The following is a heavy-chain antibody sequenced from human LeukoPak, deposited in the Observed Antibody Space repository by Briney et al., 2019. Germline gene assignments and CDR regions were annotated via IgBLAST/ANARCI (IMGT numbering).Heavy chain of an antibody. Sequence: GGSLRLSCAASGFTFSDHYMSWIRQAPGKGLEWVSYISGSSHYTNTADSVKGRFTISRDNAENSLYLQMNSLRTEDTAVYYCARVTLYGESALDYWGQGTLVTVSS. V-gene: IGHV3-11*06. CDR2: ISGSSHYT. CDR1: GFTFSDHY. J-gene: IGHJ4*02. CDR3: ARVTLYGESALDY. D-gene: IGHD4-17*01.